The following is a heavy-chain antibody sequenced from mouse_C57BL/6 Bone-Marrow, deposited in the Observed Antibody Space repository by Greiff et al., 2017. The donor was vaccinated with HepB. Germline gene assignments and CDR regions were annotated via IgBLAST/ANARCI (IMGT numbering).Heavy chain of an antibody. J-gene: IGHJ3*01. Sequence: EVKLMESGGDLVKPGGSLKLSCAASGFTFSSYGMSWVRQTPDKRLEWVATISSGGSYTYYPDSVKGRSTISRDNAKNTLYLQMSSLKSEDTAMYYCARPSGSSYGFAYWGQGTLVTVSA. CDR3: ARPSGSSYGFAY. V-gene: IGHV5-6*01. CDR1: GFTFSSYG. CDR2: ISSGGSYT. D-gene: IGHD1-1*01.